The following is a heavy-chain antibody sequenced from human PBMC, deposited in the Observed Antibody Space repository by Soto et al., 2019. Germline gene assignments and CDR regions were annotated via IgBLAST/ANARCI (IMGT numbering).Heavy chain of an antibody. CDR3: ARDLRGDGYTSVFDY. J-gene: IGHJ4*02. CDR1: GFTFNSYS. Sequence: GGSLRLSCAASGFTFNSYSMNWVRQAPGKGLEWVSSISGSSSYIYYLDSLKGRFTISRDNAKNSLFLQMDSLTAEDTVVYYCARDLRGDGYTSVFDYWGQGTLVTVSS. V-gene: IGHV3-21*01. D-gene: IGHD3-10*01. CDR2: ISGSSSYI.